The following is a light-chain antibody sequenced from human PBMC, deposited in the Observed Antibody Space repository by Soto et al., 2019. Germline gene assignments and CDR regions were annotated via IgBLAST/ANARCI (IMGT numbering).Light chain of an antibody. CDR1: QDIGND. CDR3: QQYNSYSPWT. Sequence: IQMTQSPSSLSASVRDRVTITCRASQDIGNDLGWYQQKPGKAPNLLIYAASSLRSGVPSRFSGSGSGTHFTLTINSLQAEDSATYFCQQYNSYSPWTFGQGTKVEIK. J-gene: IGKJ1*01. V-gene: IGKV1-6*02. CDR2: AAS.